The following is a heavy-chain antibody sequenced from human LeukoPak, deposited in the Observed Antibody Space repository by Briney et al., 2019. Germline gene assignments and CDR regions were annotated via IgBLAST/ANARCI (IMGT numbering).Heavy chain of an antibody. J-gene: IGHJ4*02. D-gene: IGHD1-26*01. CDR3: VRDGVGAPPFDY. Sequence: GGSLRLSCAASGFTFSNHWMHWVRQTPGKGLVWVSRIKGDGSSISHADSVKGRFTISRDNAKNTLDLQMNNLRVKDTAVYYCVRDGVGAPPFDYWGEGVLVTVSS. CDR2: IKGDGSSI. CDR1: GFTFSNHW. V-gene: IGHV3-74*01.